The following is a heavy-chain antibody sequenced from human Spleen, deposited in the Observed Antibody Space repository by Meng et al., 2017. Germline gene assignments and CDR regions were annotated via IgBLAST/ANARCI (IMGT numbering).Heavy chain of an antibody. D-gene: IGHD6-19*01. CDR3: VKHSSDWSLDS. Sequence: QVQLVQSGAEVRKPGASVKISCEASGYTFANYAIHWVRQAPGQSLEWMGWINAANGNTKYLQRFQGRVTMTRDTSASTAYLELRSLRSDDSALYYCVKHSSDWSLDSWGQGTLVTVSS. V-gene: IGHV1-3*01. CDR1: GYTFANYA. J-gene: IGHJ4*02. CDR2: INAANGNT.